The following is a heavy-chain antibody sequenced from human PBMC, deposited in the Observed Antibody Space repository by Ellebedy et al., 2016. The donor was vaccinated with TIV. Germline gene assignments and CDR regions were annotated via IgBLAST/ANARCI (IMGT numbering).Heavy chain of an antibody. V-gene: IGHV3-11*05. D-gene: IGHD4-23*01. J-gene: IGHJ4*01. CDR3: ARERGDYRANSYFDY. Sequence: GRFTISRDNAKNSLYLQMNSLRVEDTAVYYYARERGDYRANSYFDYWGQGTLVTVSS.